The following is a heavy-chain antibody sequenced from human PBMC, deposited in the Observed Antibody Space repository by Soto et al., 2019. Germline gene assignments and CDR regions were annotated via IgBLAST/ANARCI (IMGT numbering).Heavy chain of an antibody. CDR2: IVPILGRT. Sequence: QVQLVQSGPEVKKPGSSVRVSCKTSGGSFSGHTLTWVRQAPGQGLEWMGRIVPILGRTRYAQNFQGRVDSTADKSTDTSYLEVRSLRSEDTAVYYCARALSIAVSSPLGYWGQGSLVTVSS. J-gene: IGHJ4*02. D-gene: IGHD6-6*01. V-gene: IGHV1-69*08. CDR1: GGSFSGHT. CDR3: ARALSIAVSSPLGY.